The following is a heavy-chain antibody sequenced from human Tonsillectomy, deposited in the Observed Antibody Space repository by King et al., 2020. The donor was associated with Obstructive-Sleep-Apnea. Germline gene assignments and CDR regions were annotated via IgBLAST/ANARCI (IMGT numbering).Heavy chain of an antibody. CDR3: AKEQRIAARPPLNGMDV. D-gene: IGHD6-6*01. V-gene: IGHV3-23*04. CDR2: ISGSGGST. Sequence: EVQLVESGGGLVQPGGSLRLYCAASGVTFSSYAMSLVRQAPGKGLEWVSAISGSGGSTYYVDYVLGRFTILSDNSKNTLYLQMNSLRAEDTAVYYCAKEQRIAARPPLNGMDVWGQGTTVTVSS. J-gene: IGHJ6*02. CDR1: GVTFSSYA.